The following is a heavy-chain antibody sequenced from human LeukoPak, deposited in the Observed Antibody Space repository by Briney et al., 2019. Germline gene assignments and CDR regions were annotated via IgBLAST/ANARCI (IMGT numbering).Heavy chain of an antibody. CDR1: GFTFSSYW. V-gene: IGHV3-7*01. Sequence: GGSLRLSCAASGFTFSSYWMSWVRQAPGKGLEWVANIKQDGSERYYVDSVKGRFTISRDNAKNSLYLQMNSLRAEDTAVYYCTRDRNLGGTRYYYYYGMDVWGQGTTVTVSS. CDR3: TRDRNLGGTRYYYYYGMDV. CDR2: IKQDGSER. J-gene: IGHJ6*02. D-gene: IGHD2-15*01.